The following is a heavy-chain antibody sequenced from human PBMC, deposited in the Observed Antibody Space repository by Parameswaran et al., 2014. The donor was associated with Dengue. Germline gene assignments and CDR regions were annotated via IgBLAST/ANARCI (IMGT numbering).Heavy chain of an antibody. CDR2: SITVGAP. CDR3: ARDYCSGGSCYSLDY. V-gene: IGHV4-31*02. Sequence: EWIGTSITVGAPTTTVLKSRVTISVDTSKNQFSLKLSSVTAADTAVYYCARDYCSGGSCYSLDYWGQGTLVTVSS. D-gene: IGHD2-15*01. J-gene: IGHJ4*02.